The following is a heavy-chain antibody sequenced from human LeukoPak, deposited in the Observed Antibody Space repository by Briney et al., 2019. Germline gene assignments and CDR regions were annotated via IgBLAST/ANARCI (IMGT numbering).Heavy chain of an antibody. V-gene: IGHV4-30-4*01. CDR1: GGSISSGDYY. D-gene: IGHD3-22*01. J-gene: IGHJ3*02. CDR3: ASTLITMIADAFDI. Sequence: PSETLSLTCAVSGGSISSGDYYWSWIRQPPGKGLEWIGYIYYSGSTYYNPSLKSRVTISVDTSKNQFSLKLSSVTAADTAVYYCASTLITMIADAFDIWGQGTMVTVSS. CDR2: IYYSGST.